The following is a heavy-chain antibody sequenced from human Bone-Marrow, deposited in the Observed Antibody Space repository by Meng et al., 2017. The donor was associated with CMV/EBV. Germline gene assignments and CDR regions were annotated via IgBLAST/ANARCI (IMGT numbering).Heavy chain of an antibody. CDR2: ISPNSGGT. Sequence: ASVKDSCKASGYTFTGYYMHWVRQAPGQGLEWMGWISPNSGGTNYAQRFQGRVTMTSDTSITTAYMELSSLTSDDTAVYYWSRGPITMIVVVPYGMDVWGQGTTVTVSS. D-gene: IGHD3-22*01. CDR1: GYTFTGYY. CDR3: SRGPITMIVVVPYGMDV. J-gene: IGHJ6*02. V-gene: IGHV1-2*02.